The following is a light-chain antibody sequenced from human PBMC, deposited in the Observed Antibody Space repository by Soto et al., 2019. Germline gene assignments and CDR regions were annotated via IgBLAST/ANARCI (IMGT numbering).Light chain of an antibody. CDR3: QQRSNWPPYT. Sequence: EIVLTQSPSTLSLSPGERATLSCRASQSVSSYLAWYQHKPGQAPRLLIYDASHRATGIPARFSGGGSGTDFPLTISSLEPEDFAVYYCQQRSNWPPYTFGQGTKLEIK. V-gene: IGKV3-11*01. CDR1: QSVSSY. J-gene: IGKJ2*01. CDR2: DAS.